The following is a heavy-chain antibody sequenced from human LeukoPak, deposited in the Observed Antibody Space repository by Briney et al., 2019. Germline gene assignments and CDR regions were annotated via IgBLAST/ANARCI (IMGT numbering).Heavy chain of an antibody. J-gene: IGHJ4*02. CDR3: ASDIGD. CDR1: GFTLSTYW. CDR2: INGDGSIT. D-gene: IGHD3-10*01. V-gene: IGHV3-74*01. Sequence: PGGSLRLSCAASGFTLSTYWMHWVRQAPAKGLVWVSRINGDGSITTYADSVKGRFTISRDDAKNTLYLQMNSLRAEDTAVYYCASDIGDWGQGTLVTVSS.